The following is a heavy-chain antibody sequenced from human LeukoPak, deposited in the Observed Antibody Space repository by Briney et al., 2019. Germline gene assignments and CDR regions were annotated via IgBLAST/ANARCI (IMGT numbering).Heavy chain of an antibody. V-gene: IGHV1-8*01. CDR3: ARDGGYCTNGVCYTFDY. CDR1: GYTFTSYD. J-gene: IGHJ4*02. Sequence: EASVKVSCKASGYTFTSYDINWVRQATGQGLEWMGWMNPNSGNTGYAQKFQGRVTMTRDTSISTAYMELSRLRSDDTAVYYCARDGGYCTNGVCYTFDYWGQGTLVTVSS. D-gene: IGHD2-8*01. CDR2: MNPNSGNT.